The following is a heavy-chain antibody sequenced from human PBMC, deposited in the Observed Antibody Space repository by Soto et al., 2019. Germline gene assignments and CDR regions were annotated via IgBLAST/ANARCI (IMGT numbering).Heavy chain of an antibody. CDR2: IDPRDSYV. D-gene: IGHD2-2*01. V-gene: IGHV5-10-1*01. CDR3: ARIYCTTTCDRWFDP. Sequence: GESLKISCTGFGYTFTTFWISWVRQMPGKGLEWMGGIDPRDSYVTYTPSFEGHVTISVDKSISTASLQWGSLRASDTAIYYCARIYCTTTCDRWFDPWGQGTLVTVSS. CDR1: GYTFTTFW. J-gene: IGHJ5*02.